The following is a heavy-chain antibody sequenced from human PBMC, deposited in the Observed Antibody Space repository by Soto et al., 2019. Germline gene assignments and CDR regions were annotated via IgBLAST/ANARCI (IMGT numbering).Heavy chain of an antibody. Sequence: GGSLRLSCAASGFTFSSYAMSWVRQAPGKGLEWVSAISGSGGSTYYADSVKGRFTISRDNSKNTLYLQMNSLRAEDTAVYYCAKDAATPCLPLYDYMWGSYRLPQFAFDYWGQGTLVTVSS. V-gene: IGHV3-23*01. CDR1: GFTFSSYA. CDR3: AKDAATPCLPLYDYMWGSYRLPQFAFDY. D-gene: IGHD3-16*02. J-gene: IGHJ4*02. CDR2: ISGSGGST.